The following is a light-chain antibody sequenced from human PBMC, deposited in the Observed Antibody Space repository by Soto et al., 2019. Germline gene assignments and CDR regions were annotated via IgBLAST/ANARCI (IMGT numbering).Light chain of an antibody. CDR2: GAS. CDR3: QQFGDSPPLT. V-gene: IGKV2-24*01. Sequence: DVVLTQTPLSSPVTLGQPASISCRSSQSLVHSDGNTYLSWLQQRPGQPPRLLINGASNRATGIPDRFLASGSGTDFTLTISRLEPEDFAVYFCQQFGDSPPLTFGGGTKVEI. CDR1: QSLVHSDGNTY. J-gene: IGKJ4*01.